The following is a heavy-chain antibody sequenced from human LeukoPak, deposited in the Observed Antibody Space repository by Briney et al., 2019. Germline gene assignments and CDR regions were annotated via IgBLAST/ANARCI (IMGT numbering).Heavy chain of an antibody. D-gene: IGHD3-3*01. CDR2: ISWNSGSI. Sequence: GGSLRLSCAASGFTFSSYAMSWVRQAPGKGLEWVSGISWNSGSIGYADSVKGRFTISRDNAKNSLYLQMNSLRAEDTALYYCAKVAAPKTYYDFWSGYYPIDYWGQGTLVTVSS. CDR1: GFTFSSYA. V-gene: IGHV3-9*01. J-gene: IGHJ4*02. CDR3: AKVAAPKTYYDFWSGYYPIDY.